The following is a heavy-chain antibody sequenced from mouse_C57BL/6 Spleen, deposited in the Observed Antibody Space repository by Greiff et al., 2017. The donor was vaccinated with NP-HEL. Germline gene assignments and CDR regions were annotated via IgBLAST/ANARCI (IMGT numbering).Heavy chain of an antibody. J-gene: IGHJ4*01. D-gene: IGHD2-1*01. Sequence: QVQLKQSGAELVRPGTSVKVSCKASGYAFTNYLIEWVKQRPGQGLEWIGVINPGSGGTNYNEKFKGKATLTADKSSSTAYMQLSSLTSEDSAVYFCAKIYYGNHGAMDYWGQGTSVTVSS. V-gene: IGHV1-54*01. CDR2: INPGSGGT. CDR1: GYAFTNYL. CDR3: AKIYYGNHGAMDY.